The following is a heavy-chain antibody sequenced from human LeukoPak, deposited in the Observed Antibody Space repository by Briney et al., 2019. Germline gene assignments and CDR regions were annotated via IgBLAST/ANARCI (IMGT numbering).Heavy chain of an antibody. J-gene: IGHJ5*02. CDR1: GFTFSNAW. CDR3: ARSTYGDYSWFDP. Sequence: GGSLRLSCAASGFTFSNAWMSWVRQAPGKGLEWVGRIKSKTDGGTTDYAAPVKGRFTISRDDSKNTLYLQMNSLKTEDTAVYYCARSTYGDYSWFDPWGQGTLVTVSS. V-gene: IGHV3-15*01. CDR2: IKSKTDGGTT. D-gene: IGHD4-17*01.